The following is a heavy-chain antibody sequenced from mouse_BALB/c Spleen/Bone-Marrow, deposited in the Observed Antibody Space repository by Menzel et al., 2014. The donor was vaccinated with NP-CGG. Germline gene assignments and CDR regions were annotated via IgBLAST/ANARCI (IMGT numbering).Heavy chain of an antibody. CDR2: INPYNDGT. CDR3: ARPRQLGLPYYFDY. Sequence: EVQLQQPGPELVKPGASVKMSCKASGYTFTSYVMHWVKQKPGQGLEWIGYINPYNDGTKYNEKFKGKATLTSDKSSSTAYMELSSLTSEDSAVYCCARPRQLGLPYYFDYWGQGTTLTVSS. J-gene: IGHJ2*01. CDR1: GYTFTSYV. D-gene: IGHD3-2*01. V-gene: IGHV1-14*01.